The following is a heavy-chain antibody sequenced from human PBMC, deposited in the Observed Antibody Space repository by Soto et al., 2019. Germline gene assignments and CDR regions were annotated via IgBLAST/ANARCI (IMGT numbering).Heavy chain of an antibody. D-gene: IGHD6-6*01. Sequence: GGSLRLSCAASGFTFSSYAMSWVRQAPGKGLEWVSAISGSGGSTYYADSVKGRFTISRDNSKNTLYLQWSSLKASDTAMYYCARLKYSSSSRGVTLRRQGFDPWGQGTLVTSPQ. V-gene: IGHV3-23*01. CDR2: ISGSGGST. J-gene: IGHJ5*02. CDR3: ARLKYSSSSRGVTLRRQGFDP. CDR1: GFTFSSYA.